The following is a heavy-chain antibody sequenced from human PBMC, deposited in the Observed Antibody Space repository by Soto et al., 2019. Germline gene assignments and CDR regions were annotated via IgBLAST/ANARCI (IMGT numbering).Heavy chain of an antibody. Sequence: GGSLRLSCAASGFTFSSYGMHWVRQAPGKGLEWVAVIWYDGSNKYYADSVKGRFTISRDNSKNTLYLQMNSLRAEDTAVYYCARDGYDFWSGYYSVHYYYGMDVWGQGTTVTVSS. CDR3: ARDGYDFWSGYYSVHYYYGMDV. J-gene: IGHJ6*02. CDR1: GFTFSSYG. CDR2: IWYDGSNK. V-gene: IGHV3-33*01. D-gene: IGHD3-3*01.